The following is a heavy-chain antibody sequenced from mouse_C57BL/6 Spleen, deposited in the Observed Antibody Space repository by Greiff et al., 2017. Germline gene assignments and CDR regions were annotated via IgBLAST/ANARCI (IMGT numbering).Heavy chain of an antibody. Sequence: VQLKESGGGLVQPKGSLKLSCAASGFTFNTYAMHWVRQAPGKGLEWVARIRSKSSNYATYYADSVKDRFTISRDDSPSMLYLQMNNLKTEDTAMYYCVRRGIRSNEGYYYAMDYWGQGTSVTVSS. CDR1: GFTFNTYA. CDR2: IRSKSSNYAT. CDR3: VRRGIRSNEGYYYAMDY. J-gene: IGHJ4*01. D-gene: IGHD2-5*01. V-gene: IGHV10-3*01.